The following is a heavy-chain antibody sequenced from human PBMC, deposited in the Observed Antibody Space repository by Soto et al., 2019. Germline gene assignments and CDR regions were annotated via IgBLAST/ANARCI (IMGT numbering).Heavy chain of an antibody. V-gene: IGHV3-66*01. CDR1: GFTVRNNY. CDR2: IYSGGST. Sequence: EVQLVESGGGLVQPGGSLRVSCAVTGFTVRNNYMSWVRQAPGKGLEWISVIYSGGSTYYVDSVKGRFTISRDNSNNTLYLQMDRLSAEDTAVYYCAGSWSGYGDFPYWGQGALVTVSS. D-gene: IGHD3-3*01. J-gene: IGHJ4*02. CDR3: AGSWSGYGDFPY.